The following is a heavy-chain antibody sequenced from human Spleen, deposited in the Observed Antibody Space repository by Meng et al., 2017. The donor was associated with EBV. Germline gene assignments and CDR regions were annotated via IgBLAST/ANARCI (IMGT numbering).Heavy chain of an antibody. CDR2: IYFSGST. Sequence: QVQHKQWGAGLLKPSETLSLTCAVSGDSISGGGNYWSWIRQPPGKGLEWLGYIYFSGSTYYNPSLRSRITISLDTSDNHFSLKLTSVTAADTAVYYCAGRDHAPLYWGQGALVTVSS. CDR3: AGRDHAPLY. D-gene: IGHD1-14*01. CDR1: GDSISGGGNY. J-gene: IGHJ4*02. V-gene: IGHV4-30-4*01.